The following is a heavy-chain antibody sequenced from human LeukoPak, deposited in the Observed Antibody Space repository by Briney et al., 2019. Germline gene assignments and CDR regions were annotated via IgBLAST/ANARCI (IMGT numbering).Heavy chain of an antibody. V-gene: IGHV3-74*01. CDR3: VSGYDNYYYYYYMDV. CDR1: GLTFSNYW. CDR2: INTGGSST. Sequence: GESLTLASTASGLTFSNYWMHWDRQVAGKVLVWVSRINTGGSSTTYADSVKRRFTTSRDNAKNTLYLQMNSLRAEDTAVYYCVSGYDNYYYYYYMDVWGKGTTVTVSS. D-gene: IGHD5-12*01. J-gene: IGHJ6*03.